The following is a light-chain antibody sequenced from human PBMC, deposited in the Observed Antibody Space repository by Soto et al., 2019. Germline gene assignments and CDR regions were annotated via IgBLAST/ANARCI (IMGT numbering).Light chain of an antibody. J-gene: IGKJ2*01. CDR1: QSVSSY. CDR2: DAS. CDR3: QQRSNWPPDT. Sequence: EIVLTQSPATLYLSPGERATLSCRASQSVSSYLAWYQQKPGQAPRLLIYDASNRATCIPARFSGSGSGTDFTLTISSLEPEDSADYYCQQRSNWPPDTFGQGTKLEIK. V-gene: IGKV3-11*01.